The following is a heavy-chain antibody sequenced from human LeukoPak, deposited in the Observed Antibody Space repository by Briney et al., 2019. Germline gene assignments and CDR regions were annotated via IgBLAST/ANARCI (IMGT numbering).Heavy chain of an antibody. CDR2: INHSGST. CDR3: ARTRGIAVAGTNWFDP. J-gene: IGHJ5*02. Sequence: SETLSLTCAVYGGSFSGYYWSWICQPPGKGLEWIGEINHSGSTNYNPSLKSRVTISVDTSKNQFSLKLSSVTAADTAVYYCARTRGIAVAGTNWFDPWGQGTLVTVSS. V-gene: IGHV4-34*01. CDR1: GGSFSGYY. D-gene: IGHD6-19*01.